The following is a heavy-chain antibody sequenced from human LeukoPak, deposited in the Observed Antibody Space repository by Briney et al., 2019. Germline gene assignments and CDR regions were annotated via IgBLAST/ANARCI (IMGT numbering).Heavy chain of an antibody. CDR2: MNPNSGNT. D-gene: IGHD3-10*01. CDR1: GYTFTSYD. Sequence: ASVKVSCKASGYTFTSYDINWVRQATGQGLEWMGWMNPNSGNTGYAQKFQGRVTMTRNTSLSTAYMELSSLRSEDTAVYYCAREGVLSITMVRGVIIDWGQGTLVTVSS. V-gene: IGHV1-8*01. J-gene: IGHJ4*02. CDR3: AREGVLSITMVRGVIID.